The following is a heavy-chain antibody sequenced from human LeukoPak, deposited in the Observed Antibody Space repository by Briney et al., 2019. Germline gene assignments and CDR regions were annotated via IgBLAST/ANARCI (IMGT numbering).Heavy chain of an antibody. V-gene: IGHV3-23*01. CDR1: GFTFSSYA. CDR2: ISGSGGST. CDR3: AKARYSSGWAEIFDY. Sequence: AGGSLRLSCAASGFTFSSYAMSWARQAPGKGLEWVSAISGSGGSTYHADSVKGRFTISRDNSKNTPYLQMNSLRAEDTAVYYCAKARYSSGWAEIFDYWGQGTLVTVSS. J-gene: IGHJ4*02. D-gene: IGHD6-19*01.